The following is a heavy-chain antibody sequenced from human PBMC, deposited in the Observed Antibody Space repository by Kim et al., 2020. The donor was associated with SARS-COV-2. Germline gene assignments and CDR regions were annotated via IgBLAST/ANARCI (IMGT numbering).Heavy chain of an antibody. CDR1: GFTFSSYG. Sequence: GGSLRLSCAASGFTFSSYGMHWVRQAPGKGLEWVAVIWYDGSNKYYADSVKGRFTISRDNSKNTLYLQMNSLRAEDTAVYYCASHGGCSGGSCYSDWSSTWEPWFDPWGQGTLVTVSS. V-gene: IGHV3-33*01. D-gene: IGHD2-15*01. CDR2: IWYDGSNK. J-gene: IGHJ5*02. CDR3: ASHGGCSGGSCYSDWSSTWEPWFDP.